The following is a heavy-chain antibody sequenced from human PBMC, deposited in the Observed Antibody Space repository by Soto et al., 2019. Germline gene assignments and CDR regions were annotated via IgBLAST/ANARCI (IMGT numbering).Heavy chain of an antibody. V-gene: IGHV3-7*04. J-gene: IGHJ4*02. CDR1: GFTFSSYW. D-gene: IGHD4-17*01. CDR2: IKQDGSEK. Sequence: EVQLVESGGGLVQPGGSLRLSCAASGFTFSSYWMSWVRQAPGKGLEWVANIKQDGSEKYYVDSVKGRFTISRDNAKNSLYLQMNSLRAEDTAVYYCAREGGHYGDYVASATRGQGTLVTVSS. CDR3: AREGGHYGDYVASAT.